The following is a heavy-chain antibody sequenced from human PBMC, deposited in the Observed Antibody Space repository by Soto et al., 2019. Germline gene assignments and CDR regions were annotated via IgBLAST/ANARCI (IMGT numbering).Heavy chain of an antibody. CDR2: LSGSGATT. V-gene: IGHV3-23*01. D-gene: IGHD1-26*01. CDR1: GFTFTSAA. Sequence: GGSLRLSCAASGFTFTSAAVSWLRQAPGKGLEWVSTLSGSGATTYYADSVKGRFTISRDNSKNTLYLQMNSLRAGDTALYYCAKTRESGIYFYFDSWGQGALVTVSS. CDR3: AKTRESGIYFYFDS. J-gene: IGHJ4*02.